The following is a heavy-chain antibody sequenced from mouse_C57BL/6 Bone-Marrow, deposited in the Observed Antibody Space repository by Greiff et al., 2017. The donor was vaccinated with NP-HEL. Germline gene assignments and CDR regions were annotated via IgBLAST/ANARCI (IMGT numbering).Heavy chain of an antibody. Sequence: QVHVKQSGAELVRPGTSVKMSCKASGYTFTNYWIGWAQQRPGHGLEWIGDIYPGGGYTYYNEKFKGKATLTADKSSSTAYMQLSSLTSEDSAVYYCARGDDYDGFGYWGQGTPLTVSS. V-gene: IGHV1-63*01. D-gene: IGHD2-4*01. CDR3: ARGDDYDGFGY. CDR2: IYPGGGYT. J-gene: IGHJ2*01. CDR1: GYTFTNYW.